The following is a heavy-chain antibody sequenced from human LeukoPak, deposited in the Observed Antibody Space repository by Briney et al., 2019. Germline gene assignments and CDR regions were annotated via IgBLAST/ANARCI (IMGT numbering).Heavy chain of an antibody. CDR1: GFTFTTYW. D-gene: IGHD3-10*01. CDR3: AKVAKFYYGSESYYFFEH. V-gene: IGHV3-7*01. J-gene: IGHJ4*02. Sequence: GGSLRLSCAASGFTFTTYWMSWVRQAPGKGLGWGAKINKDGTEKYYVDSVKGRFTISRDNAKNSLYLQMNSLRVEDTAIYYCAKVAKFYYGSESYYFFEHWGQGTPVTASS. CDR2: INKDGTEK.